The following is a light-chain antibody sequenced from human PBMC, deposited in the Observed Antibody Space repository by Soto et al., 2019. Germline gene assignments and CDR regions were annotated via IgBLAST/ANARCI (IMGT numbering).Light chain of an antibody. CDR1: QSVDSSY. V-gene: IGKV3-20*01. J-gene: IGKJ3*01. CDR2: GAS. Sequence: EIVLTQSPGTLSLSPGERATLSCRASQSVDSSYLAWYQQKPGQAPRLLIYGASSRATGIPDRFSGSGSGTDFTLTISRLEPEDFVVYYCQPFGSPFTFVPGTKVDIK. CDR3: QPFGSPFT.